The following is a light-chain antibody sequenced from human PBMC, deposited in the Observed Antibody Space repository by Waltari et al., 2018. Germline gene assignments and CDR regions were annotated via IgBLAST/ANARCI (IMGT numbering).Light chain of an antibody. Sequence: DIQMPQPPSTLSASVGDRVTITCRSSQSITNWLAWYQQKPGKAPKLLIYKASNLESGVPSRFSGSGSGTEFTLTISSLQPDDFATYYCQQYDNYWTFGQGTKVEIK. CDR1: QSITNW. J-gene: IGKJ1*01. CDR2: KAS. CDR3: QQYDNYWT. V-gene: IGKV1-5*03.